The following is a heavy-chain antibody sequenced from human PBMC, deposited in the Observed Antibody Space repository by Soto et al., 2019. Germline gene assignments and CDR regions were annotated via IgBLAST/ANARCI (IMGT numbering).Heavy chain of an antibody. CDR1: NVSIFSGGDY. J-gene: IGHJ4*02. D-gene: IGHD3-9*01. CDR3: ARVRTLFLDSTGYCDY. Sequence: QVQLQQWGAGLVKPSQTLSLTCAVSNVSIFSGGDYWAWIRQHPGKGLEWIGHIYYSGSTYYNPSFRSRVTISIDTSKKQFSLKLYSMTAADTAVYYCARVRTLFLDSTGYCDYWGQGTQVTVSS. V-gene: IGHV4-31*11. CDR2: IYYSGST.